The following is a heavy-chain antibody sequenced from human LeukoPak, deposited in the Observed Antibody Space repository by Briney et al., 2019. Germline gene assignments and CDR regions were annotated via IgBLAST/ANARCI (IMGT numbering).Heavy chain of an antibody. CDR2: IDPSDSYT. D-gene: IGHD1-7*01. CDR1: GYSFTSYW. Sequence: GESLKSSCKGSGYSFTSYWISWVRQMPGKGLEWMGRIDPSDSYTNYSPSFQGHVTISADKSISTAYLQWSSLKASDTAMYYCAVLAGGTTKENNYYGMDVWGQGPTVTVSS. V-gene: IGHV5-10-1*01. CDR3: AVLAGGTTKENNYYGMDV. J-gene: IGHJ6*02.